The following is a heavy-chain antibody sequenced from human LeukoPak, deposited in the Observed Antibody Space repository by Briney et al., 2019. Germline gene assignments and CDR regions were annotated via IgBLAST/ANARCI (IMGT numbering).Heavy chain of an antibody. Sequence: PGGSLRLSCAASGFTFSSYSMNWIRQAPGKGLEWVSSISSSSSYIYYADSVKGRFTISRDNAKNSLYLQMNSLRAEDTAVYYCARDYYDSSGTPLGFDPWGQGTLVTVSS. D-gene: IGHD3-22*01. V-gene: IGHV3-21*01. CDR1: GFTFSSYS. CDR3: ARDYYDSSGTPLGFDP. CDR2: ISSSSSYI. J-gene: IGHJ5*02.